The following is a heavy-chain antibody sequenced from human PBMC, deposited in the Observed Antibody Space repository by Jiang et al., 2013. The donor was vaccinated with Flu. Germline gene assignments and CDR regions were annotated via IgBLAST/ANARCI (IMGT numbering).Heavy chain of an antibody. CDR2: TYYNSKWYN. J-gene: IGHJ5*02. V-gene: IGHV6-1*01. D-gene: IGHD1-1*01. Sequence: QTLSLTCAISGDSVSRHSAAWNWIRQSPSRGLEWLGRTYYNSKWYNDYAVSVKGRITINPDTSKNQFSLQLNSVTPEDTAVYYCARAPPVTGANWFDPWGQGTLATVSS. CDR3: ARAPPVTGANWFDP. CDR1: GDSVSRHSAA.